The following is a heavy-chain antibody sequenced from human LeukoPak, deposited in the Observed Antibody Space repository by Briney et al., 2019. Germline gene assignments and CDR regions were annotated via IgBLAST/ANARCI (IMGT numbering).Heavy chain of an antibody. Sequence: SETLSLTCTVSGGSISSYYWSWIRQPPGKGLEWIGYIYYSGSTNYNPSLKSRVTISVDTSKNQFSLKLSSVTAADTAVYYCARVVRGWYWGFDAFDIWGQGTMVTVSS. CDR3: ARVVRGWYWGFDAFDI. D-gene: IGHD6-19*01. V-gene: IGHV4-59*01. CDR1: GGSISSYY. J-gene: IGHJ3*02. CDR2: IYYSGST.